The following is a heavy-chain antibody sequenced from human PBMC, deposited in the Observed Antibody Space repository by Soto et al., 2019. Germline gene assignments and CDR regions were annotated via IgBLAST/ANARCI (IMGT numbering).Heavy chain of an antibody. CDR1: GGSISSGDYY. V-gene: IGHV4-30-4*01. D-gene: IGHD3-10*01. J-gene: IGHJ6*02. CDR3: ARAWGLWFGELLPKAYYGVDV. CDR2: IYYSGST. Sequence: SETLSLTCTVSGGSISSGDYYWSWIRQPPGKGLEWIGYIYYSGSTYYNPSLKSRVTISVDTSKNQFSLKLSSVTAADTAVYYCARAWGLWFGELLPKAYYGVDVWGQGTTVTVSS.